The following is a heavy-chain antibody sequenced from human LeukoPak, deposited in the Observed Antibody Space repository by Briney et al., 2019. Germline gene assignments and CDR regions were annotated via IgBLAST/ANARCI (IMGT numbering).Heavy chain of an antibody. CDR1: GFTASNSY. J-gene: IGHJ3*02. D-gene: IGHD1-26*01. CDR3: AREFVAVGDVDVFDI. V-gene: IGHV3-53*01. CDR2: IYSGGNT. Sequence: GGSLTLSCAASGFTASNSYMTWVRQAPGKGLEWVSVIYSGGNTYYGDSVKGRFTISRDKSKNTLYLQMNSLRAEDTALYFCAREFVAVGDVDVFDIWGQGTMVTVSS.